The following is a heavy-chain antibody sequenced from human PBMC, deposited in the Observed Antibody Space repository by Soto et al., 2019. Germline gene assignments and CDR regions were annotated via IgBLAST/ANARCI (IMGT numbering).Heavy chain of an antibody. D-gene: IGHD2-8*01. Sequence: GGSLRLSCAASGFTFDDYAMHWVRQAPGKGLEWVSGISWNSGSIGYADSVKGRFTISRDNAKNSLYLQMNSLRAEDTALYYCAKDRGGYRINHVWYIFDYWGQGTLVTVSS. CDR1: GFTFDDYA. J-gene: IGHJ4*02. CDR2: ISWNSGSI. CDR3: AKDRGGYRINHVWYIFDY. V-gene: IGHV3-9*01.